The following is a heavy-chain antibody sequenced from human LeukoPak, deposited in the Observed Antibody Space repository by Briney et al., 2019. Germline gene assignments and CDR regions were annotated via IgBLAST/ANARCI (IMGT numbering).Heavy chain of an antibody. CDR2: IIVGGDMT. CDR1: GLGFSHTA. CDR3: AKAWSYYFDH. V-gene: IGHV3-23*01. D-gene: IGHD2-8*02. Sequence: PGGSLRLSCEASGLGFSHTAMSWVRQAPGKGPELVSFIIVGGDMTVYADSVKGRCTISRDNTKNTLYVQMNSLRAEDAAIYYCAKAWSYYFDHWGRGTLVTVPS. J-gene: IGHJ4*02.